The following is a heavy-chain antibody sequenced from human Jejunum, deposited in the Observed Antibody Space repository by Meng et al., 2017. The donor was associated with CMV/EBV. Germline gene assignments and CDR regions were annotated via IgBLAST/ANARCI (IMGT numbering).Heavy chain of an antibody. D-gene: IGHD3-22*01. CDR3: ARVEYDSSGYYPQPFDY. CDR1: RYTSTSYA. CDR2: IIAGNGNT. J-gene: IGHJ4*02. Sequence: QVEVVQSGSELKKARGLVTVSGKPSRYTSTSYAMHWVRQGPGQRLEWTGWIIAGNGNTKYSQRFQGRVTITRDTSVSTAYMELSSLRSEDSTVYYCARVEYDSSGYYPQPFDYWGQGTLVTVSS. V-gene: IGHV1-3*01.